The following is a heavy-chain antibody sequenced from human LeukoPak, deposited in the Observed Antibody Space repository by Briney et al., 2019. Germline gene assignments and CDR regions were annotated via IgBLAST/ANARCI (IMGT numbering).Heavy chain of an antibody. CDR1: GGSISNTNYY. J-gene: IGHJ4*02. Sequence: SETLSLTCTVSGGSISNTNYYWGWIRQSPVKGLEWIGEINHSGSTNYNPSLKSRVTISVDTSKNQFSLKLSSVTAADTAVYYCARGRGRYYYDSSGYYANWGQGTLVTVSS. CDR3: ARGRGRYYYDSSGYYAN. V-gene: IGHV4-39*07. CDR2: INHSGST. D-gene: IGHD3-22*01.